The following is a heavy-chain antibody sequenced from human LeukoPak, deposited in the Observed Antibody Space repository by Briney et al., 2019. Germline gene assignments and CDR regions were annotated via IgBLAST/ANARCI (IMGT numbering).Heavy chain of an antibody. CDR3: AKRDGSGSLNYYYGMDV. D-gene: IGHD3-10*01. J-gene: IGHJ6*02. CDR2: ISYDGSNK. Sequence: RSLRLSCAASGFTFSSYAMHWVRQAPGKGLEWVAVISYDGSNKYYADSVKGRFTISRDNSKNTLYLQMNSLRAGDTAVYYCAKRDGSGSLNYYYGMDVWGQGTTVTVSS. V-gene: IGHV3-30-3*02. CDR1: GFTFSSYA.